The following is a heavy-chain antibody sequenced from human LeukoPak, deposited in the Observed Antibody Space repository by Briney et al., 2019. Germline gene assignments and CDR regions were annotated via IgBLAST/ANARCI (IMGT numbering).Heavy chain of an antibody. CDR1: GFTFSSYW. V-gene: IGHV3-74*01. D-gene: IGHD3-9*01. CDR2: INCDGSST. J-gene: IGHJ5*02. Sequence: GGSLRLSCAASGFTFSSYWMHWVRQAPGKGLVWVSRINCDGSSTSYADSVKGRFTISRDNAKNTLYLQMNSLRAEDTAVYYCARETYYDILSGHPGGWFDPWGQGTLVTVSS. CDR3: ARETYYDILSGHPGGWFDP.